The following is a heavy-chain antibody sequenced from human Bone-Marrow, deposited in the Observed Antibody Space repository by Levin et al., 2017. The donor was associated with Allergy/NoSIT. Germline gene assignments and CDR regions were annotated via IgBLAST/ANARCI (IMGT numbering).Heavy chain of an antibody. CDR3: GRDEREYSGYDNFFDL. J-gene: IGHJ5*02. CDR1: GFSFNNFG. CDR2: IFHDGTVK. D-gene: IGHD3-22*01. V-gene: IGHV3-33*01. Sequence: PSGGSLRLSCAASGFSFNNFGMHWVRQAPGKGLEWVGVIFHDGTVKFYADIVRGRFTISRDNSKNTLFLQMDSLRVEDTAVYYCGRDEREYSGYDNFFDLWGQGTLVTVSS.